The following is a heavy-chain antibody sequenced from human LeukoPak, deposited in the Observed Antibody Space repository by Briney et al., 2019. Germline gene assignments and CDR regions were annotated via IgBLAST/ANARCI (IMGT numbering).Heavy chain of an antibody. CDR1: GFTFSSYW. V-gene: IGHV3-74*01. D-gene: IGHD6-13*01. Sequence: PGGSLRLSCAASGFTFSSYWMHWVRQAPGKGLVWVSRINSDGSSTSYADSVKGRFTISRDNAKNTLYLQMNSLRAEDTAVYYCAMRERLAAAFDYWGQGTLVTVSS. CDR2: INSDGSST. J-gene: IGHJ4*02. CDR3: AMRERLAAAFDY.